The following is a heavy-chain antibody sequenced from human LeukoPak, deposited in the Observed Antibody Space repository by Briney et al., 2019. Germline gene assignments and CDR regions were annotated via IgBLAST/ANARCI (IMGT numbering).Heavy chain of an antibody. CDR1: GGSINSHY. V-gene: IGHV4-59*08. CDR3: VRRDNTGWNYFDH. CDR2: IYYSERT. J-gene: IGHJ4*02. D-gene: IGHD6-19*01. Sequence: SETLSLTCTVSGGSINSHYWSWIRQPPGKGLQWIGDIYYSERTNYNPSLRSRVTTSVDTSKNQLSLKLTSVLAADTAMYYCVRRDNTGWNYFDHWGQGILVTVSS.